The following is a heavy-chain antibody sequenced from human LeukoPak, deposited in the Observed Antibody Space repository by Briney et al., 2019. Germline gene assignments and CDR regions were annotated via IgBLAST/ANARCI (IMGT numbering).Heavy chain of an antibody. CDR3: ATGALPSSSWHLFDY. CDR1: GFTFSSYA. CDR2: ISYDGSNK. Sequence: PGRSLRLSCAASGFTFSSYAMHWVRQAPGKGLEWVAVISYDGSNKYYADSVKGRFTISRDNSKNTLYLQMNSLRAEDTAVYYCATGALPSSSWHLFDYWGQGTLVTVSS. V-gene: IGHV3-30-3*01. J-gene: IGHJ4*02. D-gene: IGHD6-13*01.